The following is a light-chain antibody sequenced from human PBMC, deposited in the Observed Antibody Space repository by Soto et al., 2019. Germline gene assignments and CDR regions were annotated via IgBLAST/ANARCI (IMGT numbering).Light chain of an antibody. CDR2: DAS. CDR1: QSVDND. CDR3: QQRSNWQGAT. J-gene: IGKJ4*01. Sequence: EIVMTQSPATLSVSPGDRATLSCRASQSVDNDLAWYQQKPGQPPRLLIYDASTRATGIPARFSGSGSGTEFTLTISSLQSEDFAVYYCQQRSNWQGATFGGGTKVDIK. V-gene: IGKV3-15*01.